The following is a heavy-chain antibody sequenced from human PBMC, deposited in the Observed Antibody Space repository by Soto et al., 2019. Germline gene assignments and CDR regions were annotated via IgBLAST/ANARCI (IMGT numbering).Heavy chain of an antibody. CDR2: IKQDGSEK. D-gene: IGHD6-19*01. V-gene: IGHV3-7*01. Sequence: EVPLVESGGGLVQPGGSLRLSCAASGFTFSSYWMSWVRQAPGKGLEWVANIKQDGSEKYYVDSVKGRFTISRDNAKNSLDLQMNSLRAEDTAVYYCARSLAVAGTGEYFDYWGQGTLVTVS. CDR3: ARSLAVAGTGEYFDY. J-gene: IGHJ4*02. CDR1: GFTFSSYW.